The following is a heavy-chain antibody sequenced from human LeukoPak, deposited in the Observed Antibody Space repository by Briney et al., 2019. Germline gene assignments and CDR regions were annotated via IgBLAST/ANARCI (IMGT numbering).Heavy chain of an antibody. CDR1: GFTFSSCA. V-gene: IGHV3-7*01. D-gene: IGHD1-26*01. CDR2: IKQDGGEI. CDR3: ARDKVVGPTKFDS. J-gene: IGHJ5*01. Sequence: GGSLRLSCAASGFTFSSCAMHWVRQAPGKGLEWVANIKQDGGEIYYVDSVKGRFTVSRDNAKNSVYLHMNSLRAEDTAVYYCARDKVVGPTKFDSWGQGTLVTVSS.